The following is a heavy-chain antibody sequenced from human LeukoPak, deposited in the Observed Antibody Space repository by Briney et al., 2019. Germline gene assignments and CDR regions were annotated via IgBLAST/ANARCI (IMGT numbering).Heavy chain of an antibody. CDR3: ARDHRGSGSRYYYYYMDV. J-gene: IGHJ6*03. D-gene: IGHD3-10*01. CDR1: GFTFSSYG. V-gene: IGHV3-48*04. CDR2: ISSSGSTI. Sequence: GGSLRLSCAASGFTFSSYGMNWVRQAPGKGLEWVSYISSSGSTIYYADSVKGRFTISRDNAKNSLYLQMNSLRAEDTAVYYCARDHRGSGSRYYYYYMDVWGKGTTVTISS.